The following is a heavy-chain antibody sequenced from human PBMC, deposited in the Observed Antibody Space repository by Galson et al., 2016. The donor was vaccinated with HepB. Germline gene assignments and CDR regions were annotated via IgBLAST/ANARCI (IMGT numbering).Heavy chain of an antibody. CDR1: GYTFTTYY. V-gene: IGHV1-46*01. Sequence: SCKASGYTFTTYYMHWVRQAPRQGLQWMGIINPTGSSTSYAQKFQGRVTLTRDTSTSTVYMELSSLRSEDTAVYYCARSPQWLEHFDYWGQGTLVTVSS. CDR3: ARSPQWLEHFDY. CDR2: INPTGSST. D-gene: IGHD6-19*01. J-gene: IGHJ4*02.